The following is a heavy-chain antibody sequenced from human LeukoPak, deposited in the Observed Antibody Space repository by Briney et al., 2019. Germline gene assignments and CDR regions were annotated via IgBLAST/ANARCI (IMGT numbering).Heavy chain of an antibody. CDR1: GFTFSSYS. Sequence: GGPLRLSCAASGFTFSSYSMNWVRQAPGKGLEWVSSISSSSSYIYYADSVKGRFTISRDNDKNSLYMQMNSLRAEDTAVYYCASMDSSSWYSKGYYYYMDVWGKGTTVTVSS. CDR3: ASMDSSSWYSKGYYYYMDV. D-gene: IGHD6-13*01. CDR2: ISSSSSYI. V-gene: IGHV3-21*01. J-gene: IGHJ6*03.